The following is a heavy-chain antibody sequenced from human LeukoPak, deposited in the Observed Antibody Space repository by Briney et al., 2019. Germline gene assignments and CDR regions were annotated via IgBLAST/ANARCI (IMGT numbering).Heavy chain of an antibody. V-gene: IGHV1-69*04. D-gene: IGHD3-10*01. CDR2: IIPILGIA. Sequence: ASVKVSCKASGGTFSSYAISWVRQAPGRGLEWMGRIIPILGIANYAQKFQGRVTITADKSTSTAYMELSSLRSEDTAVYYCASYYYGSGSYYFDYWGQGTLVTVSS. CDR3: ASYYYGSGSYYFDY. CDR1: GGTFSSYA. J-gene: IGHJ4*02.